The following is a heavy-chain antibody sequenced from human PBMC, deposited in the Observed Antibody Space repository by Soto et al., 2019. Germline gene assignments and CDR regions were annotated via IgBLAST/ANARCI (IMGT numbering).Heavy chain of an antibody. D-gene: IGHD3-3*01. CDR3: ARCWSGYYPAV. V-gene: IGHV3-48*02. J-gene: IGHJ6*02. Sequence: EVQLVESGGGLVQPGGSLRLSCAASGFTFSLYDMNWVRQAPGKGLEWVACISSSSDTIYYADSVKGRFTISRDNAKRSLYLQMNSLRDDDTAVYYCARCWSGYYPAVWGQGTTVTVSS. CDR1: GFTFSLYD. CDR2: ISSSSDTI.